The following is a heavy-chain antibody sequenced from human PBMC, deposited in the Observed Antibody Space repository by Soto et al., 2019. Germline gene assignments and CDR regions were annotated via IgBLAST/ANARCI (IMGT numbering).Heavy chain of an antibody. Sequence: SETLSLTCTVSGGSISSYYWSWIRQPAGKGLEWIGRIYTSGSTNYNPSLKSRVTMSVDTSKNQFSLKLSSVTAAGTAVYYCARVRWAAAGDEDWFDTWGQGTLVTVSS. V-gene: IGHV4-4*07. CDR3: ARVRWAAAGDEDWFDT. CDR1: GGSISSYY. CDR2: IYTSGST. D-gene: IGHD6-13*01. J-gene: IGHJ5*02.